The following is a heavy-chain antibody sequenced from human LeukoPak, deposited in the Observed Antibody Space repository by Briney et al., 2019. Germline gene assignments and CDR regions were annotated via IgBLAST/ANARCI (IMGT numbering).Heavy chain of an antibody. J-gene: IGHJ4*02. CDR1: GFTFSSYW. CDR2: INSDGSIT. Sequence: GGSLRLSCAASGFTFSSYWMHWVRQAPGKGLVWVSRINSDGSITTYADSVKGRFTISRDNAKNTLYLQMNSLRAEDTAMYYGARGSGWLDYWGQGTLVTVSS. D-gene: IGHD6-19*01. CDR3: ARGSGWLDY. V-gene: IGHV3-74*01.